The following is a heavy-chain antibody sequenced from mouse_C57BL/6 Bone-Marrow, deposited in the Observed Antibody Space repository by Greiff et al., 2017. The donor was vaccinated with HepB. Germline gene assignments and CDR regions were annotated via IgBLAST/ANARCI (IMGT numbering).Heavy chain of an antibody. CDR2: INPSNGGT. V-gene: IGHV1-53*01. CDR1: GYTFTSYW. D-gene: IGHD4-1*01. Sequence: QVQLQQSGTELVKPGASVKLSCKASGYTFTSYWMHWVKQRPGQGLEWIGNINPSNGGTNYNEKFKSKATLTVDKSSSTAYMQLSSLTSEDSAVYYCARPISGTPYAMDYWGQGTSVTVSS. J-gene: IGHJ4*01. CDR3: ARPISGTPYAMDY.